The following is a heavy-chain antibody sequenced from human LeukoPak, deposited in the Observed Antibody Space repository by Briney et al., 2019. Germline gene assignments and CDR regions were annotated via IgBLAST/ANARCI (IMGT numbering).Heavy chain of an antibody. CDR3: AKDPTGAPFDY. Sequence: GGSLRLSCAASGFTFSDYYMSWIRRAPGKGLEWVSYISSSGSTIYYADSVKGRFTISRDNAKNSLYLQMNSLRAEDTAVYYCAKDPTGAPFDYWGQGTLVTVSS. CDR2: ISSSGSTI. CDR1: GFTFSDYY. V-gene: IGHV3-11*01. D-gene: IGHD7-27*01. J-gene: IGHJ4*02.